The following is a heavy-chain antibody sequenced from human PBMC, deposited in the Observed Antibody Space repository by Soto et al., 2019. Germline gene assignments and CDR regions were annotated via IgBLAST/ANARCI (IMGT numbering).Heavy chain of an antibody. CDR1: GGSFSNYY. V-gene: IGHV4-34*01. CDR2: INQSGST. CDR3: ARGRDY. Sequence: QVQLQQWGAGLLKPSETLSLTCAVYGGSFSNYYWSWIRQPPGKGLEWIGEINQSGSTNHNPSLXRXVTISVATSKHQFSLKLSSVTAADTAVYYCARGRDYWGQGTLVTVSS. J-gene: IGHJ4*02.